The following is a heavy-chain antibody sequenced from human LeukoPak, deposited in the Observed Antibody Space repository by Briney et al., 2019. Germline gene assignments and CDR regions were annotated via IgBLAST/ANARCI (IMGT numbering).Heavy chain of an antibody. CDR3: ARGTYYDFWSGYWGSSTIDY. D-gene: IGHD3-3*01. V-gene: IGHV1-46*03. J-gene: IGHJ4*02. CDR1: GYTFTSYY. CDR2: INPSGGST. Sequence: ASVKVSCKASGYTFTSYYMHWVRQAPGQGLEWMGVINPSGGSTTYTQKFQGRVTVTRDTSTRTVHMDLSSLRSEDTAVYYCARGTYYDFWSGYWGSSTIDYWGQGTLVTVSS.